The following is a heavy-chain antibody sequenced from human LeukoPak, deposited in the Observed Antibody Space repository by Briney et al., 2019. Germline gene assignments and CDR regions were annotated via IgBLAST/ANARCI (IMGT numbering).Heavy chain of an antibody. Sequence: TSETLSLTCTVSGGSISSYYWSWIRQPPGKGLEWIGYIYYSGSTNYNPSLKSRVTISVDTSKNQFSLKLSSVTAADTAVYYCARHVASGYCSSTSCYIFDYWGQGTLVTVSS. CDR2: IYYSGST. D-gene: IGHD2-2*01. J-gene: IGHJ4*02. CDR3: ARHVASGYCSSTSCYIFDY. V-gene: IGHV4-59*08. CDR1: GGSISSYY.